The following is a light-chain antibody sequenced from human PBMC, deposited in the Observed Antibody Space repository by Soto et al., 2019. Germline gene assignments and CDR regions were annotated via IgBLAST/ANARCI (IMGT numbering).Light chain of an antibody. V-gene: IGKV3-11*01. CDR3: QQRANWPLT. CDR1: QSVSSH. CDR2: DTS. J-gene: IGKJ4*01. Sequence: EIVLTQSPATLSWSSGERATLSCRASQSVSSHLAWYQQKPGQAPRLFIYDTSNRATGIPARFSGSGSGTDFTLTISSLEPEDFAIYYCQQRANWPLTFGGGTKVEIK.